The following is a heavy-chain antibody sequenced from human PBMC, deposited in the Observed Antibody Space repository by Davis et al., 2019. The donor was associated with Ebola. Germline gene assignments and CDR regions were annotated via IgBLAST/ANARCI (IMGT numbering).Heavy chain of an antibody. CDR3: GTSYGLYIPSPDY. CDR2: ISGSGGST. D-gene: IGHD5-18*01. V-gene: IGHV3-23*01. Sequence: GESLKISCAASGFTFSSYAMSWVRQAPGKGLEWVSAISGSGGSTYYADSVKGRFTISRDNSKNTLYLQMNSLRAEDTAVYYCGTSYGLYIPSPDYWGQGTLVTVSS. CDR1: GFTFSSYA. J-gene: IGHJ4*02.